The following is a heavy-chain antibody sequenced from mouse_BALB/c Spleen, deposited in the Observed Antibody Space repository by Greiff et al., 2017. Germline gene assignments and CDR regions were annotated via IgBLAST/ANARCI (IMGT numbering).Heavy chain of an antibody. CDR3: AREGGEVDY. J-gene: IGHJ4*01. V-gene: IGHV1-87*01. Sequence: QVQLQQSGAELARPGASVKLSCKASGYTFTSYWMQWVKQRPGQGLEWIGAIYPGDGDTRYTQKFKGKATLTADKSSSTAYMQLSSLASEDSAVYYCAREGGEVDYWGQGTSVTVSS. CDR2: IYPGDGDT. CDR1: GYTFTSYW.